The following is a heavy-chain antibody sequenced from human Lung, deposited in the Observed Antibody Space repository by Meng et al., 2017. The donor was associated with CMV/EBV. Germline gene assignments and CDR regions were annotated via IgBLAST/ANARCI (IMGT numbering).Heavy chain of an antibody. CDR2: ISGRGGNT. D-gene: IGHD3-3*01. CDR1: GFTFSSYA. Sequence: GEFLKIXCSASGFTFSSYAMSWVRQALGKGLEWVSTISGRGGNTYYADSVKGRFTIPRDDSKNTLCLQMNSLGAEDKALYYCSIEFWSGYYLSDFAYWGQGNXVXVSS. V-gene: IGHV3-23*01. CDR3: SIEFWSGYYLSDFAY. J-gene: IGHJ4*02.